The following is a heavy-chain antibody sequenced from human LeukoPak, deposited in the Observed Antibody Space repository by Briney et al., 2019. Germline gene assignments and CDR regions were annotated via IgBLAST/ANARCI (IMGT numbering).Heavy chain of an antibody. CDR1: GYSFTSYW. V-gene: IGHV5-51*01. Sequence: GESLKISCKGSGYSFTSYWIGWVRQMPGKGLEWMGIIYPGDSDTRYSPSFQGQVTISADKSISTAYLQWSSLKASQTAMYYCARLHSGSYSEYYYYYYGMDVWGQGTTVTVSS. CDR2: IYPGDSDT. CDR3: ARLHSGSYSEYYYYYYGMDV. D-gene: IGHD1-26*01. J-gene: IGHJ6*02.